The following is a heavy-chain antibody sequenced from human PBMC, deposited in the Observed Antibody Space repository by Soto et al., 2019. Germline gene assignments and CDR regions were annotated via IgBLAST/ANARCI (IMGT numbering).Heavy chain of an antibody. V-gene: IGHV1-69*13. CDR3: ARGGVIVATIGDYYYGMDV. CDR1: GGTFSSYA. D-gene: IGHD5-12*01. CDR2: IIPIFGTA. J-gene: IGHJ6*02. Sequence: SVKVSCKASGGTFSSYAISWVRQAPGQGLEWMGGIIPIFGTANYAQKFQGRVTITADESTSTAYMELSSLRSEDTAVYYCARGGVIVATIGDYYYGMDVWGQGTTVTVSS.